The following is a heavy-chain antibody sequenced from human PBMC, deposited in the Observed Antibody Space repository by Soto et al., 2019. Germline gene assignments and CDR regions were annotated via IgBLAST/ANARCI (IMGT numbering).Heavy chain of an antibody. CDR2: VYESGRT. Sequence: SETLSLTCIVTGASISTGGYSWSWIRQPPGKGPEWLGYVYESGRTYYKPSLKSRASISMGKSRNQFSVRLTSVTAAATAVYFCARGDRYSGSFSDYFDPWGQGTLVTVSS. CDR1: GASISTGGYS. J-gene: IGHJ5*02. D-gene: IGHD1-26*01. V-gene: IGHV4-30-2*01. CDR3: ARGDRYSGSFSDYFDP.